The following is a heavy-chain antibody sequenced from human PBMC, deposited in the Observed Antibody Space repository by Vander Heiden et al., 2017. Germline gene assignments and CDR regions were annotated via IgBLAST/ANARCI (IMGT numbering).Heavy chain of an antibody. CDR3: AGSVLRYFDWLGWFDP. D-gene: IGHD3-9*01. CDR2: IYYSGST. V-gene: IGHV4-59*01. J-gene: IGHJ5*02. CDR1: GGSISSYY. Sequence: QVQLQESGPGLVKPSETLSLTCTVPGGSISSYYWRWIRQPPGKGLEWIGYIYYSGSTNYNPSLKSRVTISVDTSKNQFSLKLSSVTAADTAVYYCAGSVLRYFDWLGWFDPWGQGTLVTVSS.